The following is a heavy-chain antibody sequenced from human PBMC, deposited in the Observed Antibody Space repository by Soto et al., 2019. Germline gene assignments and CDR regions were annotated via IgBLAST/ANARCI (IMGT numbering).Heavy chain of an antibody. CDR2: ISGSGGST. CDR3: AKDGYCSGGSCPRSYYYYGMDV. D-gene: IGHD2-15*01. CDR1: GFTFSSYA. J-gene: IGHJ6*02. V-gene: IGHV3-23*01. Sequence: AGGSLRLSCAASGFTFSSYAMSWVRQAPGKGLEWVSAISGSGGSTYYADSVKGRFTISRDNSKNTLYLQMNSLRAEDTAVYYCAKDGYCSGGSCPRSYYYYGMDVWGQGTTVTVSS.